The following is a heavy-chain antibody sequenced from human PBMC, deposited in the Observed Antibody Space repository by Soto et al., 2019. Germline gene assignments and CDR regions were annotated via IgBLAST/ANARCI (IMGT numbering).Heavy chain of an antibody. D-gene: IGHD3-9*01. Sequence: QVQLVESGGGVVQPGRSLRLSCEASGFTFSSYGMHWVRQAPGKGLEWVAVIWYDGSNKDYADSVQGRVTISRDNSKNTLYRQMNSLRADDTAVYYCARGRFDLNSYYYYGMDVWGQGTTVTVSS. CDR2: IWYDGSNK. V-gene: IGHV3-33*01. CDR1: GFTFSSYG. CDR3: ARGRFDLNSYYYYGMDV. J-gene: IGHJ6*02.